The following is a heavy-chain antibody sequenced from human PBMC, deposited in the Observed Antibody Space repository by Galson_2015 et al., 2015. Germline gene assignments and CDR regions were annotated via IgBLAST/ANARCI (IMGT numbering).Heavy chain of an antibody. J-gene: IGHJ3*02. CDR1: GFTFSSYA. Sequence: SLRLSCAASGFTFSSYAMRWVRQAPGKGLEWVAVISYDGSNKYYADSVKGRFTISRDNSKNTLYLQMNSLRAEDTAVYYCARDHGAFDIWGQGTMVTVSS. CDR3: ARDHGAFDI. V-gene: IGHV3-30-3*01. CDR2: ISYDGSNK.